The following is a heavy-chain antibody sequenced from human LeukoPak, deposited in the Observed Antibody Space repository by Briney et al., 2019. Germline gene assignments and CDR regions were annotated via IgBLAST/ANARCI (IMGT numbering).Heavy chain of an antibody. CDR1: GFTFSNFW. CDR2: INSDGSTT. V-gene: IGHV3-74*01. D-gene: IGHD6-19*01. Sequence: PGGSLRLSCAASGFTFSNFWMHWVRQAPGKGLVWVSRINSDGSTTNYADSVKGRFTISRDNAKNTLYLQMNSLRAEDTAVYYCARGPQAVAGTGFDYWGQGTLVTVSS. J-gene: IGHJ4*02. CDR3: ARGPQAVAGTGFDY.